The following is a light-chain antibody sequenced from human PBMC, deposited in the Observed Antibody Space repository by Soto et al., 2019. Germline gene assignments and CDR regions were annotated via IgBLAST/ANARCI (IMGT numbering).Light chain of an antibody. CDR3: QQRSNFIT. Sequence: EIVLTQSPATLSLSPVERATLSCRASQSVSSYLAWYQQKPGQAPRLLIYDASNRATGIPARFSGSGSGTDFTLTISSLEPEDFAVYYCQQRSNFITFGQGTRLEN. J-gene: IGKJ5*01. CDR1: QSVSSY. CDR2: DAS. V-gene: IGKV3-11*01.